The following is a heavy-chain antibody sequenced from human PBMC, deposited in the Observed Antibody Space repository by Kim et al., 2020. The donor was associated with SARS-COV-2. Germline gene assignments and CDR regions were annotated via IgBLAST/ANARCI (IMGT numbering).Heavy chain of an antibody. D-gene: IGHD3-22*01. CDR3: ARLNYYDSSGYPLGAFDI. CDR1: GGSISSSSYY. V-gene: IGHV4-39*01. J-gene: IGHJ3*02. Sequence: SETLSLTCTVSGGSISSSSYYWGWIRQPPGKGLEWIGSIYYSGSTYYNPSLKSRVTISVDTSKNQFSLKLSSVTAADTAVYYCARLNYYDSSGYPLGAFDIWGQGTMVTVSS. CDR2: IYYSGST.